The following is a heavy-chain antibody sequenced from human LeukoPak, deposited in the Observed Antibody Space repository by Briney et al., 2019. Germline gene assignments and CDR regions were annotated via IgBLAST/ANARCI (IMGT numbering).Heavy chain of an antibody. D-gene: IGHD3-3*01. CDR3: ARGFPYYDFWSGYYHGTYYFDY. J-gene: IGHJ4*02. Sequence: SETPSLTCTVSGGSLSSGGYYWSWIRRHPGKGLEWIGYIYYSGSTYYNPSLKSRVTISVDTSKNQFSLKLSSVTAADTAVYYCARGFPYYDFWSGYYHGTYYFDYWGQGTLVTVSS. CDR2: IYYSGST. V-gene: IGHV4-31*03. CDR1: GGSLSSGGYY.